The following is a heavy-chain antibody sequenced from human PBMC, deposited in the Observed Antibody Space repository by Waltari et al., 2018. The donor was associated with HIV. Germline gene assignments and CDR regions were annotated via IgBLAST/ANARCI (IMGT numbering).Heavy chain of an antibody. V-gene: IGHV3-23*01. D-gene: IGHD6-6*01. CDR2: ISGDGSNNR. CDR3: AKPYISSAVFDF. J-gene: IGHJ4*02. CDR1: GFSFSSYA. Sequence: EVQLLDSGGGLVQPGGSLRLSCAASGFSFSSYAMSWVRQAPGKGLEWVSSISGDGSNNRYYADSVKGRFTISRDDSMNTLFLQLNSLRAEDTAVYYCAKPYISSAVFDFWGQGTLVTVSS.